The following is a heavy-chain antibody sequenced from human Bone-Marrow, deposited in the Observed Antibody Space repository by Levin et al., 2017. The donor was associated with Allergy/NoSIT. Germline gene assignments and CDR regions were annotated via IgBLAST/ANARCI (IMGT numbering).Heavy chain of an antibody. CDR1: GLTFSKAY. CDR2: IKNKADGETT. CDR3: TTDHREVYSDASGDYYINSFVY. D-gene: IGHD3-22*01. V-gene: IGHV3-15*01. J-gene: IGHJ4*02. Sequence: PGGSLRLSCAASGLTFSKAYMSWVRQAPGKGLEWVGRIKNKADGETTDYAAPVKGRFIISRDDSKNTVYLQMNSLKTEDTAVYYCTTDHREVYSDASGDYYINSFVYWGRGTLVTVSS.